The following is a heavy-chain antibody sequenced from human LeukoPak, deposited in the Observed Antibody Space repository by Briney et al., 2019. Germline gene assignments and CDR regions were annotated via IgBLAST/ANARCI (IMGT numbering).Heavy chain of an antibody. D-gene: IGHD5-24*01. V-gene: IGHV4-61*02. J-gene: IGHJ4*02. CDR2: VYTSGST. Sequence: PSETLSLTCTVSGGSISSSSYYWSWIRQPAGTGLEWIGRVYTSGSTNYNPSLKSRVTMSVDTSKNQFSLKLSSVTAADTAVYYCARGSREMATTFDYWGRGTLVTVSS. CDR3: ARGSREMATTFDY. CDR1: GGSISSSSYY.